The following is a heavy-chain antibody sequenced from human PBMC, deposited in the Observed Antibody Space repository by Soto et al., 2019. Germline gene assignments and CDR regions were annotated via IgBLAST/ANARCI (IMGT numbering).Heavy chain of an antibody. V-gene: IGHV4-59*01. D-gene: IGHD3-10*01. CDR1: GGSISSYY. CDR3: ARERITMVRGVIGYYYGMDV. Sequence: SETLSLTCTVSGGSISSYYWSWIRQPPGKGLEWIGYIYYSGSTNYNPSLKSRVTISVDTSKNQFSLKLSSATAADTAVYYCARERITMVRGVIGYYYGMDVWGQGTTVTVSS. CDR2: IYYSGST. J-gene: IGHJ6*02.